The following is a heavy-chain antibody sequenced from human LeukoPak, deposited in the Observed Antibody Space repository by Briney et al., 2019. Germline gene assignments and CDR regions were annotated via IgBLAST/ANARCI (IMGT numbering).Heavy chain of an antibody. J-gene: IGHJ4*02. V-gene: IGHV4-4*07. CDR1: GGSISSYY. CDR3: ARGALLWFGDRMEYYFDY. CDR2: IYTSGST. D-gene: IGHD3-10*01. Sequence: SETLSLTCTVSGGSISSYYWSWIRQPAGKGLEWIGRIYTSGSTNYNPSLKSRVTMSVDTSKNQFSLKLSSMTAADTAVYYCARGALLWFGDRMEYYFDYWGQGTLLTVSS.